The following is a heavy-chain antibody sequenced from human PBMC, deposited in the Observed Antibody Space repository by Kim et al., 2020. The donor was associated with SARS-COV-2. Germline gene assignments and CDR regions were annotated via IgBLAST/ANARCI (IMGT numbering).Heavy chain of an antibody. V-gene: IGHV1-24*01. CDR2: FDPGDGDT. J-gene: IGHJ4*02. CDR3: AIVMILWFGEGYFDY. CDR1: GYTLTELS. D-gene: IGHD3-10*01. Sequence: ASVKVSCKVSGYTLTELSMHWVRQAPGTGLAWMGGFDPGDGDTIYAQKFQGRVTMTEATSTDTAYMELSSLRYEDTAVYYCAIVMILWFGEGYFDYWGQGTPVTVSS.